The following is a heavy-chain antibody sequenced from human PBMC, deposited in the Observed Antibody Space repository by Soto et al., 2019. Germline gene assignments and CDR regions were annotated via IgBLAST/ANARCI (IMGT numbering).Heavy chain of an antibody. CDR2: INAGNGNT. CDR1: GYTFTSYA. J-gene: IGHJ6*03. CDR3: AGTRYSSGWYRDDDYYYYMDV. V-gene: IGHV1-3*01. D-gene: IGHD6-19*01. Sequence: ASVKVSCKASGYTFTSYAMHWVRQAPGQRLEWMGWINAGNGNTKYSQKFQGRVTITRDTSASTAYMELSSLRSEDTAVYYCAGTRYSSGWYRDDDYYYYMDVWGKGTTVTVSS.